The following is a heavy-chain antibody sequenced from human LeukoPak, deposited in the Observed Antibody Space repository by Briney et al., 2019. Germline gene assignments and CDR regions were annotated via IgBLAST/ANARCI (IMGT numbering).Heavy chain of an antibody. CDR3: AKDRTVEASYWYFDL. D-gene: IGHD4-23*01. CDR1: GFAFSTYS. V-gene: IGHV3-30*07. J-gene: IGHJ2*01. CDR2: ISSDGSNE. Sequence: PGRSLRLSCAASGFAFSTYSMHWVRQAPGKGLEWLALISSDGSNENFADSVKGRFTISRDSSKNTLFLQMNTLRAEDTAIYYCAKDRTVEASYWYFDLWGRGTLVTVSS.